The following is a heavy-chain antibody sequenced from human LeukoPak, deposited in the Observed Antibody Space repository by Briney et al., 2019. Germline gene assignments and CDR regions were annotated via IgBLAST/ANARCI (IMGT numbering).Heavy chain of an antibody. Sequence: SQTLSLTCAVSGGFISSGGYSWSWIRQPPGKGLEWIGYIYHSGSTYYNPSLKSRVTISVDRSKNQFSLKLSSVTAADTAVYYCARGAYYYDSSGAPYNWFDPWGQGTLVTVSS. J-gene: IGHJ5*02. CDR3: ARGAYYYDSSGAPYNWFDP. CDR1: GGFISSGGYS. D-gene: IGHD3-22*01. CDR2: IYHSGST. V-gene: IGHV4-30-2*01.